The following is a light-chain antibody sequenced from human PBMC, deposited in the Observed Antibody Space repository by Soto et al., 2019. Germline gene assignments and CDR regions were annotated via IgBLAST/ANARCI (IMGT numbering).Light chain of an antibody. CDR2: RAS. J-gene: IGKJ1*01. Sequence: DIRMTQSPSTLSASVGDRVTITCQASQNINTWLAWYQQKPGKGPTLLIYRASRLESGVPSRFSGSGSGTEFALTISSLQPADFATYYCQQYETYSWTFGQGTKVDIK. CDR1: QNINTW. V-gene: IGKV1-5*03. CDR3: QQYETYSWT.